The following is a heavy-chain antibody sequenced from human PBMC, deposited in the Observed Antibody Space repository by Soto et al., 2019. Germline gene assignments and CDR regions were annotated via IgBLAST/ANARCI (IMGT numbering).Heavy chain of an antibody. Sequence: GSLRLSCAASGFTFSDYYMSWVRQAPGKGLEWVSYISSSGSTIYYADSVKGRFTISRDNAKNSLYLQMNSLRAEDTAVYYCARTYYYDSSGYRFDPWGQGTLVTVSS. CDR3: ARTYYYDSSGYRFDP. CDR1: GFTFSDYY. J-gene: IGHJ5*02. D-gene: IGHD3-22*01. V-gene: IGHV3-11*01. CDR2: ISSSGSTI.